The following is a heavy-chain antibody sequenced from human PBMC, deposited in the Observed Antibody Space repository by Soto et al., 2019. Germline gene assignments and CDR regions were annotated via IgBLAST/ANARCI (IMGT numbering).Heavy chain of an antibody. J-gene: IGHJ5*02. D-gene: IGHD1-7*01. CDR1: GGSISSYY. CDR2: IYYSGST. CDR3: ARGVRILELRYNWFGP. V-gene: IGHV4-59*01. Sequence: SETLSLTCTVSGGSISSYYRSWIRQPPGKGLEWIGYIYYSGSTNYNPSLKSRVTISVDTSKNQFSLKLSSVTAADTAVYYCARGVRILELRYNWFGPWGQGTLVTVSS.